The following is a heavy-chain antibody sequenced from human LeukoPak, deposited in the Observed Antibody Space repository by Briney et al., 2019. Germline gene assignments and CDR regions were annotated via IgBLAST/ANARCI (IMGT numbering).Heavy chain of an antibody. CDR3: ARGLGPYDSTELDT. Sequence: NPSETLSLTCTVSGGSISSYYWSWIRQPAGKGLEWIGRIYTSGSTNYNPSLKSRVTMSVDTSKNQFSLKLSSVTAADTAVYYCARGLGPYDSTELDTWGQGTMVTVSS. CDR2: IYTSGST. CDR1: GGSISSYY. V-gene: IGHV4-4*07. D-gene: IGHD3-22*01. J-gene: IGHJ3*02.